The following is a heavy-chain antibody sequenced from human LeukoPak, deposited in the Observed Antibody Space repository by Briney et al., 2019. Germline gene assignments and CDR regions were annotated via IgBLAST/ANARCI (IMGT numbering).Heavy chain of an antibody. V-gene: IGHV3-20*04. Sequence: PGGSLRLSCAASGFTFDDYGMSWVRQAPGKGLEWVSGINWNGGSTGYGDSVKGRFTISRDDAKNSLYLQMNSLRAEDTAVYYCAGQSTPVLPFDIWGQGTMVTVSS. CDR3: AGQSTPVLPFDI. CDR2: INWNGGST. CDR1: GFTFDDYG. J-gene: IGHJ3*02.